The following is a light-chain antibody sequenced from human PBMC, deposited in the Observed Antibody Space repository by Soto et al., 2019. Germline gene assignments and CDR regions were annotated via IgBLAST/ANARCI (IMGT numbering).Light chain of an antibody. J-gene: IGLJ3*02. Sequence: QSALTQPPSASGSPGQSVTISCTGTSSDIGAYNYVSWYQQHPGKAPKLMIYAFSKRPSGVPDRFSGSKSGNTASLTVSGLQAEDEADYYCSSYAGSSTWVFGGGTKLTVL. CDR3: SSYAGSSTWV. CDR1: SSDIGAYNY. V-gene: IGLV2-8*01. CDR2: AFS.